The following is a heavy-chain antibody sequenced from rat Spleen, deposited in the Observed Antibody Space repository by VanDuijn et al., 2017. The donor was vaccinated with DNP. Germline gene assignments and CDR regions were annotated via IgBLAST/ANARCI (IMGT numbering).Heavy chain of an antibody. D-gene: IGHD1-1*01. CDR2: ISYDGSST. V-gene: IGHV5-7*01. J-gene: IGHJ2*01. CDR1: GFTFSDYN. Sequence: EVQLVESGGGLVQPGRSLKLSCAASGFTFSDYNMAWVRQAPKKGLEWVATISYDGSSTYYRDSVKGRFTISRDNAKSTLYLQMDSLRSEDTATYYCARHDYYYSGDYWGQGVMVTVSS. CDR3: ARHDYYYSGDY.